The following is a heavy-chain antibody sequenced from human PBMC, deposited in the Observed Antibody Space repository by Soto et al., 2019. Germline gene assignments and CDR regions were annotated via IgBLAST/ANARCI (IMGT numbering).Heavy chain of an antibody. CDR1: GYPFTTYG. D-gene: IGHD3-3*01. CDR2: ISTYNGNT. V-gene: IGHV1-18*04. Sequence: QVQLVQSGDEVKKPGASVKVSCKASGYPFTTYGITWVRQAPGLGLEWMGWISTYNGNTNYAQSLQGRVTMTRETSSTTAYMELRSLRSDDTAVYYCARVMTTFGVVSKGPDHWGQGTLVTVSS. CDR3: ARVMTTFGVVSKGPDH. J-gene: IGHJ4*02.